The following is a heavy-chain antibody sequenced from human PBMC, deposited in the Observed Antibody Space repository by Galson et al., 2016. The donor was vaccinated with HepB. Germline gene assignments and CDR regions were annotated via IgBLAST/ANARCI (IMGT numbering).Heavy chain of an antibody. J-gene: IGHJ6*02. D-gene: IGHD3-3*01. CDR1: GYTFTNYG. CDR2: LSENNGDT. Sequence: SVKVSCKAAGYTFTNYGFSWVRQAPGQGLEWLGWLSENNGDTKFAQKVQGRLTLTTDSSTSTAYMELRSLRSDDTAVYYCTRDGTGGVYGMDVWGQGTSVIVSS. V-gene: IGHV1-18*01. CDR3: TRDGTGGVYGMDV.